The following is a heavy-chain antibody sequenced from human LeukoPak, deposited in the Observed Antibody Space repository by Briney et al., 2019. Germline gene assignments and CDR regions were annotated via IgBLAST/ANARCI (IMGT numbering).Heavy chain of an antibody. CDR3: AKDSVSLFTMVRGVMFWFDP. V-gene: IGHV3-30*02. J-gene: IGHJ5*02. D-gene: IGHD3-10*01. CDR1: GFTFNSYG. Sequence: GGSLRLSCAASGFTFNSYGMHWVRQAPGKGLEWVAFIRYDGSNKYYADSVKGRFTISRDNSKNTLYLQMNSLRAEDTAVYYCAKDSVSLFTMVRGVMFWFDPWGQGTLVTVSS. CDR2: IRYDGSNK.